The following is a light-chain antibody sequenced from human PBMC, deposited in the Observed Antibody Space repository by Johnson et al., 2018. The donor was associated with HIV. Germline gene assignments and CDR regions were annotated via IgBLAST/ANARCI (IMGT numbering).Light chain of an antibody. J-gene: IGLJ1*01. V-gene: IGLV1-51*01. CDR1: SSNIGRNY. CDR3: GTWDSSLYVFV. CDR2: DNN. Sequence: QSVLTQPPSVSAAPGQKVTISCSGSSSNIGRNYVSWYQQLPGTAPKLLIFDNNKRPSGIPDRFSGSKSATSATLAITGLQPGDEADYYCGTWDSSLYVFVFGSGTKVTVL.